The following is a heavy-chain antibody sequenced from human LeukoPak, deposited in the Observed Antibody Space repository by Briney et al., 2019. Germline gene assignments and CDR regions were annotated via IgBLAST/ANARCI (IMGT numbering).Heavy chain of an antibody. CDR1: GGTFSSYV. CDR3: ARDGNRDNGMDV. Sequence: ASVKVSCKASGGTFSSYVISWVRQAPGQGLEWMGGSIPIFGTANYAQKFQGRVTITADESTSTAYMELSSLRSEDTAVYYCARDGNRDNGMDVWGQGTTVTVSS. CDR2: SIPIFGTA. V-gene: IGHV1-69*13. D-gene: IGHD1-14*01. J-gene: IGHJ6*02.